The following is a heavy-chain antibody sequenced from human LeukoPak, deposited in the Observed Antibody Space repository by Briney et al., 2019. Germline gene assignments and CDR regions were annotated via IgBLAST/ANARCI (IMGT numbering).Heavy chain of an antibody. V-gene: IGHV3-48*02. J-gene: IGHJ4*02. CDR1: GFTFSSYS. D-gene: IGHD3-22*01. CDR2: ISSSSSTI. Sequence: GSLRLSCAASGFTFSSYSMNWVRQAPGKGLEWASYISSSSSTIYYADSVKGRFTISRDNAKNSLYLQMNSLRDEDTAVYYCARETDSSGYYKRFDYWGQGTLVTVSS. CDR3: ARETDSSGYYKRFDY.